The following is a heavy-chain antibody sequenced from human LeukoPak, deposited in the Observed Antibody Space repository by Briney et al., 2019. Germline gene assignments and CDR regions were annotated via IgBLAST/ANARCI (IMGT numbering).Heavy chain of an antibody. J-gene: IGHJ6*04. CDR3: ARDRKDYDILTGYYRRSRYYYYGMDV. CDR2: IYHSGST. V-gene: IGHV4-4*02. CDR1: GGSISSSNW. Sequence: SGTLSLTCAVSGGSISSSNWWSWVRQPPGKRLEWIGEIYHSGSTNYNPSLKSRVTISVDKSKNQFSLKLSSVTAADSAVYYCARDRKDYDILTGYYRRSRYYYYGMDVWGKGTTVTVSS. D-gene: IGHD3-9*01.